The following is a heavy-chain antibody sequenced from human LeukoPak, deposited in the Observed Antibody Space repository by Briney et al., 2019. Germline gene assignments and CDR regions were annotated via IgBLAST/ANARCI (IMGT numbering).Heavy chain of an antibody. J-gene: IGHJ4*02. D-gene: IGHD3-10*01. Sequence: WVRQAPGKGLEWIGSIYYSGSTYYNPSLKSRVTISVDKSKNQFSLKLSAVPAADTAVYYCAKGMAAYGSGSLFDYWGQGTLVTVSS. CDR2: IYYSGST. CDR3: AKGMAAYGSGSLFDY. V-gene: IGHV4-39*07.